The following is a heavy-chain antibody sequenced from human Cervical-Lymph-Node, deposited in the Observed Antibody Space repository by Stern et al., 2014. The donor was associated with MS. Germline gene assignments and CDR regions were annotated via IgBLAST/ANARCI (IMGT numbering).Heavy chain of an antibody. CDR1: GGSISSGGYY. Sequence: VQLVESGPGLVKPSQTLSLTCTVSGGSISSGGYYWSWIRQHPGKGLGWIGYIYYSGSTYYNPSLKSRVTISVDTSKNQFSLKLSSVTAADTAVYYCARAAAAGMLWYFDLWGRGTLVTVSS. CDR3: ARAAAAGMLWYFDL. D-gene: IGHD6-13*01. V-gene: IGHV4-31*03. CDR2: IYYSGST. J-gene: IGHJ2*01.